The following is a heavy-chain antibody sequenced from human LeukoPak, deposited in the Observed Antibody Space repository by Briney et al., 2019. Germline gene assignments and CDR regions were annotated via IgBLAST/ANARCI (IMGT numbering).Heavy chain of an antibody. CDR3: ARDHYDSSGYYPNFDY. V-gene: IGHV1-2*02. Sequence: GASVKVSCKASGFTFTAYYMHWVRQAPGQRLEWMGWINPNRGGTNYAQKFQGRVIMTWDTSISTASMELSRLRSDDTAVYYCARDHYDSSGYYPNFDYWGQGTLVTVSS. J-gene: IGHJ4*02. D-gene: IGHD3-22*01. CDR2: INPNRGGT. CDR1: GFTFTAYY.